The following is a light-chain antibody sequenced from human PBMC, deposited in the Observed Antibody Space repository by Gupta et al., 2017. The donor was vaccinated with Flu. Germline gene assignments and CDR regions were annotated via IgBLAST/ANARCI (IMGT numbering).Light chain of an antibody. Sequence: EIVMTQSPATLSVSPGEGATLSCRASQSVGVDLAWYQQRPGQTPRPLIYDASFRATGVPARFSAGGSGTEFTVTISSLQPEDFAIYYCQQFNNWPFTFGQGTRLDIK. CDR2: DAS. J-gene: IGKJ5*01. CDR1: QSVGVD. V-gene: IGKV3-15*01. CDR3: QQFNNWPFT.